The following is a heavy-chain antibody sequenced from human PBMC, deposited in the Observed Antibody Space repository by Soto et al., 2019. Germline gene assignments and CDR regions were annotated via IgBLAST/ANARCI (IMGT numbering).Heavy chain of an antibody. CDR3: AKGQNSGTYRFYFDY. CDR2: ISASGGST. D-gene: IGHD1-26*01. J-gene: IGHJ4*02. V-gene: IGHV3-23*01. CDR1: GVTLSSYA. Sequence: PGGALGLSCAASGVTLSSYAMSWVRQAPGKGPEWVSGISASGGSTSYADSVKGRFTISRDNSKNTLYLQMNSLRADDTAVYHCAKGQNSGTYRFYFDYWGQGALVTVPS.